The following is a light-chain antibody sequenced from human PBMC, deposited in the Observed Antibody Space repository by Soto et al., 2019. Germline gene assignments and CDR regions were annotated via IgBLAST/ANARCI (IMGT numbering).Light chain of an antibody. Sequence: ILFTQSPATPSLSPGERATLACRASQGVSSYLAWSQQKPGQAPRLLIYDASNRATGIPARLSGSGPGTDFTLTIRRLEPEYFAVYYCQPYGSSGTFGQGTKVEIK. V-gene: IGKV3D-11*01. CDR2: DAS. J-gene: IGKJ1*01. CDR1: QGVSSY. CDR3: QPYGSSGT.